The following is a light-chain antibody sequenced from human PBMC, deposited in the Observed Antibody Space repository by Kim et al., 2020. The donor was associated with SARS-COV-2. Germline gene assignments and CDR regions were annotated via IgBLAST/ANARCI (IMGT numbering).Light chain of an antibody. CDR3: QAWDSSTNYV. V-gene: IGLV3-1*01. J-gene: IGLJ1*01. Sequence: VSPGQTASSTSSGDELVDNKAGWYQQKQGQPPVLVINQDSKRPSGIPERFSGANTGNTATLTISGTQAMDDADYYCQAWDSSTNYVFGTGTKVTVL. CDR1: ELVDNK. CDR2: QDS.